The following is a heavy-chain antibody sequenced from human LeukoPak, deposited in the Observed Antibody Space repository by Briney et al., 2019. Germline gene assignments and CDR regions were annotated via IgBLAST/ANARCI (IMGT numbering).Heavy chain of an antibody. D-gene: IGHD3-22*01. CDR1: GYTFTGYY. Sequence: GASVKVSCKASGYTFTGYYMHWVRQAPGQGLEWMGWINTNTGNPSYAQGFTGRFVFSLDTSVSTALLQISSLKAADTAVYYCARDDSSGYYYHDFWGQGTLVTVSS. V-gene: IGHV7-4-1*02. J-gene: IGHJ4*02. CDR2: INTNTGNP. CDR3: ARDDSSGYYYHDF.